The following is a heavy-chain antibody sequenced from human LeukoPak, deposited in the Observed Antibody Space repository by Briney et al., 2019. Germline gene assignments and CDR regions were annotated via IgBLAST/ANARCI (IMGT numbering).Heavy chain of an antibody. Sequence: GGSLRLSCAASGFTFSNAWISWVRQAPGKGLEWVGRIKSKTDGGTTDYAAPVKGRFTISRDDSKNTLYLQMNSLKTEDTAVYYCTTDFNSSRWYLIWEYWGQGTLVTVSS. CDR1: GFTFSNAW. V-gene: IGHV3-15*01. D-gene: IGHD6-19*01. J-gene: IGHJ4*02. CDR2: IKSKTDGGTT. CDR3: TTDFNSSRWYLIWEY.